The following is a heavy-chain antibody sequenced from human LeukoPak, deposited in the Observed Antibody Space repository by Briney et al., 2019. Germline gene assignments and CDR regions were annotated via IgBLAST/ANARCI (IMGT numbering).Heavy chain of an antibody. D-gene: IGHD3-10*01. CDR1: GYTFTSYD. CDR3: ARGPYYSGSGSYYMWDC. Sequence: ASVKVSLKASGYTFTSYDINWVRQATGQGLEWMGWMNPNSGNTGYAQKFQGRITMTRNTSISTAHMELSSLRSEDTAVYYCARGPYYSGSGSYYMWDCSGQGTLVTVSS. J-gene: IGHJ4*02. CDR2: MNPNSGNT. V-gene: IGHV1-8*01.